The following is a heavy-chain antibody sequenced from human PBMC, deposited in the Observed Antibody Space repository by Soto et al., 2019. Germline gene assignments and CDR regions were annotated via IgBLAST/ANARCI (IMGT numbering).Heavy chain of an antibody. CDR1: GFTFSSYA. V-gene: IGHV3-23*01. J-gene: IGHJ6*02. CDR3: AKHSSGWYKHYYGIDV. Sequence: GSLRLSCAASGFTFSSYAMSWVRQAPGKGLEWVSAISGSGGSTYYADSVKGRFTISRGNSKNTLYLQMNSLRAEDTAVYYCAKHSSGWYKHYYGIDVWGQGPKVTVSS. D-gene: IGHD6-19*01. CDR2: ISGSGGST.